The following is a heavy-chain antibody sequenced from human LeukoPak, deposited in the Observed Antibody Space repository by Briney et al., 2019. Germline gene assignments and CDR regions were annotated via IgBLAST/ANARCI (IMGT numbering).Heavy chain of an antibody. Sequence: GGSLRLSCAASGFTFSSYGMHWVRQAPGKGLEWVAVISYDGSNKYYADSVKGRFTISRDNSKNSLYLQMNSLRAGDTAVYYCARAYDVGFGVAFDIWGQGTMVTVSS. J-gene: IGHJ3*02. V-gene: IGHV3-30*03. CDR2: ISYDGSNK. CDR1: GFTFSSYG. D-gene: IGHD3-16*01. CDR3: ARAYDVGFGVAFDI.